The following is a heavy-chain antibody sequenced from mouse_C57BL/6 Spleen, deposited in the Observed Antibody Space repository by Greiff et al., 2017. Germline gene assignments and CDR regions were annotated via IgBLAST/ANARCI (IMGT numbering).Heavy chain of an antibody. Sequence: VQLVESGAELVRPGTSVKVSCKASGYAFTNYLIEWVKQRPGQGLEWIGVIYPGSGGTNYNEKFKGKATLTADKSSSTAYMQLSSLTSEDSAVYFCARKGSNYLDYWGQGTTLTVSS. CDR2: IYPGSGGT. V-gene: IGHV1-54*01. CDR3: ARKGSNYLDY. CDR1: GYAFTNYL. J-gene: IGHJ2*01. D-gene: IGHD5-1*01.